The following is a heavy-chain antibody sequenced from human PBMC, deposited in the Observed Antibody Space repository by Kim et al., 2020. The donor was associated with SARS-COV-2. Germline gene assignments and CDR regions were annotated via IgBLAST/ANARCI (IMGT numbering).Heavy chain of an antibody. CDR3: AILPPGY. V-gene: IGHV3-74*01. CDR2: RDGRSI. D-gene: IGHD2-2*01. J-gene: IGHJ4*02. Sequence: RDGRSIAYADSVKGRFTITRDNAYSTLYLQMNTLRVEDTAVYYCAILPPGYWGQGTLVTVSS.